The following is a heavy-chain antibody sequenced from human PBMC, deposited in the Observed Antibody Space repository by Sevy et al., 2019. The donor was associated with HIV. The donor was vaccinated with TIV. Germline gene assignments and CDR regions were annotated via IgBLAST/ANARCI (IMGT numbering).Heavy chain of an antibody. D-gene: IGHD3-22*01. CDR1: GFTFSNAW. J-gene: IGHJ6*03. V-gene: IGHV3-15*01. Sequence: GGSLRLSWAASGFTFSNAWMSWVRQAPGKGLEWVGRIKSKTDGGTTDYAAPVKGRFAISRADSKNTLYLQMNSLKTADTAVYYCNFQTGDTAMELAPYYYDSSGSKSDYYYYMDAWGKGTTVTVSS. CDR3: NFQTGDTAMELAPYYYDSSGSKSDYYYYMDA. CDR2: IKSKTDGGTT.